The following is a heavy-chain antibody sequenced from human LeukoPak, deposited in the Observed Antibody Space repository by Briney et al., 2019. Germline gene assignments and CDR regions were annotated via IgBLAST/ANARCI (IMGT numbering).Heavy chain of an antibody. Sequence: GASVKVSCKASGYTFTSYDINWVRQATGQGLEWMGWMNPNSGNTGYAQKFQGRVTITRNTSISTAYMELSSLRSEDTAVYYCARVSKGAAVFDYWGQGTLVTVSS. V-gene: IGHV1-8*03. CDR2: MNPNSGNT. CDR1: GYTFTSYD. J-gene: IGHJ4*02. CDR3: ARVSKGAAVFDY. D-gene: IGHD6-13*01.